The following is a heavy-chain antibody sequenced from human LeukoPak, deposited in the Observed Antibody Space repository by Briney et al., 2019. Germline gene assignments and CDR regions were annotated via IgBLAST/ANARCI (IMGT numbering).Heavy chain of an antibody. Sequence: SGGSLRLSCAASGLTFSTYSMTWVRQAPGKGLEWVSSISSSSGFIYYADSVKGRFTISRDNAKNSLYLQMNSLGDEDTAVYYCAREIGNYYDSSGYYSEARDYWGQGTLVTVSS. D-gene: IGHD3-22*01. CDR3: AREIGNYYDSSGYYSEARDY. V-gene: IGHV3-21*01. J-gene: IGHJ4*02. CDR1: GLTFSTYS. CDR2: ISSSSGFI.